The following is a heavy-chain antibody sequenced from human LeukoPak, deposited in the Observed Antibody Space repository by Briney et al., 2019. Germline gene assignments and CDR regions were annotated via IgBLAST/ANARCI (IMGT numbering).Heavy chain of an antibody. CDR2: IYTSGST. CDR3: ARAPFRLGRNWFDP. J-gene: IGHJ5*02. Sequence: SSETLSLTCTVSGGSISSGSYYWSWIRQPAGKGLEWIGRIYTSGSTNYNPSLKSRVTISVDTSKNQFSLKLSSVTAADTAVYYCARAPFRLGRNWFDPWGQGTLVTVSS. CDR1: GGSISSGSYY. D-gene: IGHD3-16*01. V-gene: IGHV4-61*02.